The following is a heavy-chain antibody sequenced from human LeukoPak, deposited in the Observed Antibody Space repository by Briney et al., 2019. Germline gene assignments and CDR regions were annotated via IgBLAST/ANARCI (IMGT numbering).Heavy chain of an antibody. CDR1: GFTFSFYA. J-gene: IGHJ4*02. V-gene: IGHV3-23*01. CDR3: AKGARGGWYEDYFDS. Sequence: PGGSLRLSCATSGFTFSFYAMSWVRQAPGKGLKWVSAITGSSGNTNYADSVKGRFTISRDNSKNTLYLQMNSLRAEDTAVYYCAKGARGGWYEDYFDSWGQGTLVTVSS. CDR2: ITGSSGNT. D-gene: IGHD6-19*01.